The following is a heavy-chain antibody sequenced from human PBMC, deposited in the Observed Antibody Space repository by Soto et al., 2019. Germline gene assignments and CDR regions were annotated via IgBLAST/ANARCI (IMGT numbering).Heavy chain of an antibody. Sequence: GGSLRLSCAASGFTFSSYGMHWVRQAPGKGLEWVAVTWYDGSNKYYADSVKGRFTISRDNSKNTLYLQMNSLRAEDTAVYYCARGVVGPVYYYYGMDVWGQGTTVTVSS. CDR3: ARGVVGPVYYYYGMDV. D-gene: IGHD2-15*01. V-gene: IGHV3-33*01. CDR2: TWYDGSNK. CDR1: GFTFSSYG. J-gene: IGHJ6*02.